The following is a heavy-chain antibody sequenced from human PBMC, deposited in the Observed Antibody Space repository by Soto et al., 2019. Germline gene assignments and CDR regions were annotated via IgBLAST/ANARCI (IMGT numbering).Heavy chain of an antibody. CDR3: ARGAVVVPAAMVDYYYYYGMDV. CDR2: IYYSGST. D-gene: IGHD2-2*01. J-gene: IGHJ6*02. Sequence: QVQLRESGPGLVKPSQTLSLTCTVSGGSISSGGYYWSWIRQHPGKGLEWIGYIYYSGSTYYNPSLKSRVTISVDTSKNQFSLKLSSVTAADTAVYYCARGAVVVPAAMVDYYYYYGMDVWGQGTTVTVSS. V-gene: IGHV4-31*03. CDR1: GGSISSGGYY.